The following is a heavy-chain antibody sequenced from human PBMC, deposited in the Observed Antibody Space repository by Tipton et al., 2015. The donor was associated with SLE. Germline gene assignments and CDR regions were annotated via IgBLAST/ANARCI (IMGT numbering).Heavy chain of an antibody. D-gene: IGHD3-10*01. J-gene: IGHJ5*02. CDR2: INRSGST. Sequence: TLSLTCAVYGGSFTGYYWTWIRQPPGKGPEWLGEINRSGSTYYTPSLKSRVTISLDTSKNQFSLKLKSVTAADTAVYYCARPTGAGTYSAGWFDPWGQGTLVTVSS. CDR1: GGSFTGYY. V-gene: IGHV4-34*01. CDR3: ARPTGAGTYSAGWFDP.